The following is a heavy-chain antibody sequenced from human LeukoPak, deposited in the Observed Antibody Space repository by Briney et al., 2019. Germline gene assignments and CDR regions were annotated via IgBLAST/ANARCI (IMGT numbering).Heavy chain of an antibody. J-gene: IGHJ4*02. V-gene: IGHV4-61*02. D-gene: IGHD3-10*01. CDR3: ARDGAYYGSGTTNFDY. CDR1: GGSISSGNYY. CDR2: IYTSGST. Sequence: PSETLSLTCTVSGGSISSGNYYWSWIRQPAGKGLEWIGRIYTSGSTNYNPSLKSRVTISVDTSKNQFSLKLTSVTAADTAVYHCARDGAYYGSGTTNFDYWGQGTLVTVSS.